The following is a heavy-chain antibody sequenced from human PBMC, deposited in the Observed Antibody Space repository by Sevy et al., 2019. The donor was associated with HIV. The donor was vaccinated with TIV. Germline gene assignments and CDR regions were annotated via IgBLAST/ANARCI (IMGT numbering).Heavy chain of an antibody. Sequence: GGSLRLSCAASGFTFSSYTMSWVRQAPGKGLEWVSSISSSSNYIYYADSVKGRFTISRDNARNSLYLQMDSLRAEDTAVYYCARQIVLVSDASDYWGQGTLVTVSS. V-gene: IGHV3-21*01. CDR1: GFTFSSYT. J-gene: IGHJ4*02. CDR2: ISSSSNYI. D-gene: IGHD2-2*01. CDR3: ARQIVLVSDASDY.